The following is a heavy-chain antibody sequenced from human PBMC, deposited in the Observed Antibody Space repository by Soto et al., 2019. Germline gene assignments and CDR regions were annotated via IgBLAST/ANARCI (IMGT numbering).Heavy chain of an antibody. CDR2: INSDGTKT. D-gene: IGHD5-12*01. CDR3: ATVATNSYDWLDP. CDR1: GFTFNTYW. V-gene: IGHV3-74*01. Sequence: GSLRLSCAASGFTFNTYWMHWVRQAPGKGLVWVSRINSDGTKTTYADSVKGRFTISRDNAKNTVYLQMNSLTAEDTAVYYCATVATNSYDWLDPWGQGTLVTVSS. J-gene: IGHJ5*02.